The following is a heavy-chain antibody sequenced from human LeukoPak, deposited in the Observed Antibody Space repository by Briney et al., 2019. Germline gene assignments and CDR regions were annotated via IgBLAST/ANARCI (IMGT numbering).Heavy chain of an antibody. Sequence: SETLSLTCTVSGGSISSGDYYWSWIRQPPGKGLEWIGYIYYSGSTYYNPSLKSRVTISVDTSKNQFSLKLSSVTAADTAVYYCARAAAGGAAAGLYYFDYWGQGTLVTVSS. CDR2: IYYSGST. CDR3: ARAAAGGAAAGLYYFDY. CDR1: GGSISSGDYY. D-gene: IGHD6-13*01. V-gene: IGHV4-30-4*01. J-gene: IGHJ4*02.